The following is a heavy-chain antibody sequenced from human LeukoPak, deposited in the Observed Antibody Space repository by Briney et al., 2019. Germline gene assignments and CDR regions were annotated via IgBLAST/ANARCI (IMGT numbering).Heavy chain of an antibody. V-gene: IGHV5-51*01. D-gene: IGHD5-18*01. CDR2: IYPGDSDT. Sequence: GESLQISCKGSGYSFTSYWIGWVRQMPGKGLEWMGIIYPGDSDTRYSPSFQGQVTISADKSVSTAYLQWSSLKASDTAMYYCARRFGYSYALGDYWGQGTLVTVSS. CDR1: GYSFTSYW. CDR3: ARRFGYSYALGDY. J-gene: IGHJ4*02.